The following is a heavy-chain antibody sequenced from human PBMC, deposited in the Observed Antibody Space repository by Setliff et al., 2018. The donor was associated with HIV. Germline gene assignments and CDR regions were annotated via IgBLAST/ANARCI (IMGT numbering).Heavy chain of an antibody. D-gene: IGHD4-17*01. Sequence: ASVKVSCKASGYSFTDYYIHWVRQAPGQGLEWMGWINPKSDGTNYAQKFQGWITMTRDTSISKAYMELSRLRSDDTAVYYCARAPYGDYGINFNAFDLWGQGTLVTVSS. CDR3: ARAPYGDYGINFNAFDL. V-gene: IGHV1-2*04. CDR1: GYSFTDYY. CDR2: INPKSDGT. J-gene: IGHJ3*01.